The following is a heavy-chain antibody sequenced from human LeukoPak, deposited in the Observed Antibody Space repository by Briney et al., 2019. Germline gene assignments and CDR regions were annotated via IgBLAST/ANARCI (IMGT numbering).Heavy chain of an antibody. CDR1: GFTFSSYS. D-gene: IGHD3-10*01. Sequence: GGSVRLSCAASGFTFSSYSMNWVRQAPGKGLEWVSYISSSSSTIYYADSVKGRFTISRDNAKNSLYLQMNSLRAEDTAVYYCAKDLWFGELRGKLFDYWGQGTLVTVSS. CDR2: ISSSSSTI. CDR3: AKDLWFGELRGKLFDY. J-gene: IGHJ4*02. V-gene: IGHV3-48*01.